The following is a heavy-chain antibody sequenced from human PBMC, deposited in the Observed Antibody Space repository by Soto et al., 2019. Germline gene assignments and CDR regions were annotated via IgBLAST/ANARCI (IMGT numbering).Heavy chain of an antibody. V-gene: IGHV3-74*01. J-gene: IGHJ3*02. CDR3: ARDREARDAFDI. D-gene: IGHD1-26*01. CDR1: GFTFSSYW. Sequence: EVQLVESGGGLVQPGGSLRLSCAASGFTFSSYWMHWVRQAPGKGLVWVSRINSDGSSTSYADSVKGRFTISRDNAKNTLYLQMNRLRAEDTAVYYCARDREARDAFDIWGQGTMVTVSS. CDR2: INSDGSST.